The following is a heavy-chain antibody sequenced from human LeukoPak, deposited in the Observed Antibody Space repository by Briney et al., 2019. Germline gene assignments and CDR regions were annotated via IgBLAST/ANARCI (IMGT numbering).Heavy chain of an antibody. CDR3: AKDPWYYYDSSGYYYPNYYFDY. D-gene: IGHD3-22*01. V-gene: IGHV3-23*01. J-gene: IGHJ4*02. CDR2: ISGSGGST. Sequence: GGSLRLSCAASGFTFSSYAMSWVRQAPGKGLEWVSAISGSGGSTYYADSVKGRFTISRDNSKNTLYLQMNSLRAEDTAVYYCAKDPWYYYDSSGYYYPNYYFDYWGQGTLVTVSS. CDR1: GFTFSSYA.